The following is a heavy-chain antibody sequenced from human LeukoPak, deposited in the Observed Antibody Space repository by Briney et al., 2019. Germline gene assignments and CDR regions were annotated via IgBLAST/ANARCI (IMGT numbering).Heavy chain of an antibody. J-gene: IGHJ4*02. V-gene: IGHV1-18*01. Sequence: ASVKVSCKASGYTFTSYGISWVRQAPGQGLEWMGWISAYNGNTNYAQKLQGRVTMTTDTSTSTAYMELRSLRSDDTAVYYCARDPPGNYYVSSGYSVYFDYWGQGTLVTVSS. D-gene: IGHD3-22*01. CDR1: GYTFTSYG. CDR2: ISAYNGNT. CDR3: ARDPPGNYYVSSGYSVYFDY.